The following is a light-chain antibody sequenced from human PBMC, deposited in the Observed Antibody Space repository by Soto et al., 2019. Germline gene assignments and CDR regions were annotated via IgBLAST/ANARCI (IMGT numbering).Light chain of an antibody. V-gene: IGKV3-20*01. J-gene: IGKJ4*01. CDR2: GTS. CDR1: QTVGGNY. CDR3: QQYSTSPPP. Sequence: EIVLTQSPGTLSLSPGEGATLSCRASQTVGGNYLAWYQQKPGQAPRLLIYGTSNRATGIPDRFSGRGSGTDFSLSSSRLEAEDFAVFYWQQYSTSPPPFGGGTKVEIK.